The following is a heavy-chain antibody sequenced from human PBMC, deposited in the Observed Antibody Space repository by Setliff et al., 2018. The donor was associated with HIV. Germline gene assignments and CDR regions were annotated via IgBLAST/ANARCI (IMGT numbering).Heavy chain of an antibody. D-gene: IGHD6-19*01. J-gene: IGHJ4*01. CDR3: ARNQGDASGWYAGDY. V-gene: IGHV1-46*01. CDR1: GYTFTSYP. CDR2: INTSGGSA. Sequence: ASVKVSCKASGYTFTSYPMHWVRQAPGQGLEWMGVINTSGGSAGYAEKFRGRVTMTRDTSTNIVYMDLRNLRSEDTAVYYCARNQGDASGWYAGDYWGHGTLVTVSS.